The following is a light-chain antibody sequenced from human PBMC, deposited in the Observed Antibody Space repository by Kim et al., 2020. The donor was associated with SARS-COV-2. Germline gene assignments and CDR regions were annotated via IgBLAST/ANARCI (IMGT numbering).Light chain of an antibody. J-gene: IGLJ3*02. Sequence: PGRTASISSGGNNLGSTSVHWCQEKPGQAPVLVISYDSDRPSGIPERFSGSNSGNTATLTIRRVEAGDEADYYCQVWDSTIDHRVVFGGGTQLTVL. CDR3: QVWDSTIDHRVV. CDR2: YDS. V-gene: IGLV3-21*04. CDR1: NLGSTS.